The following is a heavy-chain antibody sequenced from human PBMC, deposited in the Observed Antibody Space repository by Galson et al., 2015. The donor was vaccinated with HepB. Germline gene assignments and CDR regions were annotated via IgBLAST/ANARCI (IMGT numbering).Heavy chain of an antibody. CDR3: TTFLEMTTVQY. Sequence: SLRLSCAASGFTFRHAWMSWVRQAPGKGLEWVGRIKKKSEGGTTDYAAPVKGRFTISRDDSKNTLYLEMNSLKTEDTALYYCTTFLEMTTVQYWGQGTLVTVSS. CDR2: IKKKSEGGTT. CDR1: GFTFRHAW. J-gene: IGHJ4*02. V-gene: IGHV3-15*01. D-gene: IGHD4-11*01.